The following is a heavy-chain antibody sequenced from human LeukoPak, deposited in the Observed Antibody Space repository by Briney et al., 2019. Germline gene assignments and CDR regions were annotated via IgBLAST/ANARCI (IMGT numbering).Heavy chain of an antibody. V-gene: IGHV1-18*01. Sequence: AAVNVSCKSSGYTFSNYAISGVRQAPGQGLEWMGWISGNTGNTNYAQNLQGKVTMTTDTSTRTAYMELRSLRSDDTAVYYCARDDAFDIWGQATMVTVSS. J-gene: IGHJ3*02. CDR1: GYTFSNYA. CDR3: ARDDAFDI. CDR2: ISGNTGNT.